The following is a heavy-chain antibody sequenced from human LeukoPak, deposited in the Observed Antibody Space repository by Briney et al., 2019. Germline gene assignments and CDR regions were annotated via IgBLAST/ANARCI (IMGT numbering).Heavy chain of an antibody. J-gene: IGHJ4*02. CDR2: ISGSEDST. Sequence: GGSLRLSCAASVFTFNSCAMSWVRLAPGKGLEWVSAISGSEDSTHYADSVKGRFTISRDKSKNTLYLQMNSLRAEDTAVYYCAKDRLRATVTSFDYWGQGTLVTVSS. D-gene: IGHD4-17*01. V-gene: IGHV3-23*01. CDR3: AKDRLRATVTSFDY. CDR1: VFTFNSCA.